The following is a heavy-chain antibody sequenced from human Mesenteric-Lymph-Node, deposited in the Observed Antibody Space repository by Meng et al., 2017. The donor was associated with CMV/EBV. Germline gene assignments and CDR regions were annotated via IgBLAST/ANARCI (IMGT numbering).Heavy chain of an antibody. J-gene: IGHJ4*02. D-gene: IGHD4-11*01. CDR1: AYTLTSHD. Sequence: ASVKVSCKASAYTLTSHDIHWVRQATGQGLEWMGWMNPSSGSTGYALKFQGRVTITKNTSISTGYMELSSLRSDDTAVYYCAIDYSNGYWGQGTLVTVSS. CDR3: AIDYSNGY. V-gene: IGHV1-8*01. CDR2: MNPSSGST.